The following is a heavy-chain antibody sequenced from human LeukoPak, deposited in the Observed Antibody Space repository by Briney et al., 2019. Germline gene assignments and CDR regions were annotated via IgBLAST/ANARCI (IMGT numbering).Heavy chain of an antibody. CDR3: AKDVCRYSSGCLSCDY. CDR2: ISGSGGST. Sequence: GGSLRLPCAASGFTFSNYAMSWLPQAPGKGLEWVSAISGSGGSTYSADSVKGRFTISRDNSQNTLSLQMNSLGAEDTAVYYCAKDVCRYSSGCLSCDYWGKGTLVSVSS. J-gene: IGHJ4*02. CDR1: GFTFSNYA. V-gene: IGHV3-23*01. D-gene: IGHD6-19*01.